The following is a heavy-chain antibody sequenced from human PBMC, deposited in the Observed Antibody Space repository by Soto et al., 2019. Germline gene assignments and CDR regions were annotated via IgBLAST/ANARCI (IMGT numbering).Heavy chain of an antibody. J-gene: IGHJ4*02. CDR2: IFHSGRS. Sequence: QVQLRESGPGLVDPSTTLSLTCTVGGGAISAGNWWSWLRPSPGKGLQWIGEIFHSGRSNYNPSLQRRVTLSVDTSQNQCSLTLHSVPVADTAVYYCATDLLIAPRWGQGTLVSVSS. V-gene: IGHV4-4*02. CDR1: GGAISAGNW. D-gene: IGHD2-21*01. CDR3: ATDLLIAPR.